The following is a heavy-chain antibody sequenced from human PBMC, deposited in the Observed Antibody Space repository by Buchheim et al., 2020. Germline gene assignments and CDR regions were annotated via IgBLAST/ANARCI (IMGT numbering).Heavy chain of an antibody. Sequence: QVQLVESGGGVVQPGRSLRLSCAASGFTFSSYGMHWVRQAPGKGLEWVAVISYDVIMKYYADSVKGRFTISRDNSKNTLYLQMNSLRAEDTAVYYCAKDRSSGWYVRPYYYYYGMDVWGQGTT. CDR3: AKDRSSGWYVRPYYYYYGMDV. D-gene: IGHD6-19*01. CDR1: GFTFSSYG. V-gene: IGHV3-30*18. CDR2: ISYDVIMK. J-gene: IGHJ6*02.